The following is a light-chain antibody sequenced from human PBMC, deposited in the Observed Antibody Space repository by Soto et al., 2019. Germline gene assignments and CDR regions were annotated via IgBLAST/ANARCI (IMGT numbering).Light chain of an antibody. CDR1: QSISIN. CDR3: QQYNNWPMWT. V-gene: IGKV3-15*01. Sequence: EIVLTQSPGTLSVSPGDRVTLSCRASQSISINLAWYQHKPGQAPRLLIYGASNRATGIPARFSGSGSGTEFTLTINRLQSEDFAVYYCQQYNNWPMWTFGQGTKVDIK. J-gene: IGKJ1*01. CDR2: GAS.